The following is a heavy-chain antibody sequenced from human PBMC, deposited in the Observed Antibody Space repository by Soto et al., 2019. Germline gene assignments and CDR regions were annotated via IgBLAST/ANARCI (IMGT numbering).Heavy chain of an antibody. J-gene: IGHJ4*02. Sequence: EVQLVESGGGLVQPGGSLRLSCTASGFTFSDYSMDWVRQTPGKGLVWLSYISESSDTIYYADSVKGRFTISRDNAKNPLFLQMSSLRGEDTAVYYCARDKMGELSIADYWGQGTPVTVSS. CDR3: ARDKMGELSIADY. D-gene: IGHD3-16*02. CDR2: ISESSDTI. V-gene: IGHV3-48*01. CDR1: GFTFSDYS.